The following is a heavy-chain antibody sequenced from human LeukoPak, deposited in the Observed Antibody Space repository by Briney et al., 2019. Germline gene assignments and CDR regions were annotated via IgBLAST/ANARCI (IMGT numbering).Heavy chain of an antibody. Sequence: KPGGSLRLSCAASGFPFSSFSMKWVRQAPGKGLEWVPCISSSSTYIYYADSVKGRFTISRDNAKNSLSLQMNSLRAEDTAVYYCARDSGSNGLYYYMGVWGKGTTVTVSS. V-gene: IGHV3-21*01. CDR2: ISSSSTYI. CDR3: ARDSGSNGLYYYMGV. J-gene: IGHJ6*03. D-gene: IGHD1-1*01. CDR1: GFPFSSFS.